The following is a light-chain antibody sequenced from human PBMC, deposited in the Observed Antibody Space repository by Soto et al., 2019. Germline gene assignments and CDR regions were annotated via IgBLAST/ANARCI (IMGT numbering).Light chain of an antibody. CDR2: KAS. CDR1: QSISSW. V-gene: IGKV1-5*03. CDR3: QQYNDNWT. J-gene: IGKJ1*01. Sequence: DIQMTQSPSTLSASVGDRVTITCRASQSISSWLAWYQQKPGKAPKLLIYKASTLQSGVPSRFSGSVSGTEFTLAISSLQPDDFATYYCQQYNDNWTFGQGTKVDIK.